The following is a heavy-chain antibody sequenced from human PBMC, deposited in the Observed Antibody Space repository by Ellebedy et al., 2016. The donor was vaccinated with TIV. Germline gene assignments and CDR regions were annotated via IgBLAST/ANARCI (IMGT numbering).Heavy chain of an antibody. CDR3: AKQVYGSGSYLHGMDV. CDR1: GFMFNSYA. V-gene: IGHV3-43*02. CDR2: ISGTGRST. J-gene: IGHJ6*02. Sequence: GGSLRLSCAASGFMFNSYAMTWVRQAPGKGLEWVSTISGTGRSTFYADSVKGRFTISRDNSKNSLYLQMNSLRTEDTALYYCAKQVYGSGSYLHGMDVWGQGTTVAVSS. D-gene: IGHD3-10*01.